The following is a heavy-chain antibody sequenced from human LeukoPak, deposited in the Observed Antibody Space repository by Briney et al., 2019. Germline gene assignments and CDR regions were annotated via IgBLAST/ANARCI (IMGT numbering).Heavy chain of an antibody. CDR2: FDPEDGET. CDR3: ATATVIVVVPAAPSFDY. J-gene: IGHJ4*02. V-gene: IGHV1-24*01. D-gene: IGHD2-2*01. Sequence: ASVRVSCKLSGYTLTQLSMHWVRQAPGKGLEWMGGFDPEDGETIYAQKFQGRVTMTEDTSTDTAYMELSSLRSEDTAVYYCATATVIVVVPAAPSFDYWGQGTLVTVSS. CDR1: GYTLTQLS.